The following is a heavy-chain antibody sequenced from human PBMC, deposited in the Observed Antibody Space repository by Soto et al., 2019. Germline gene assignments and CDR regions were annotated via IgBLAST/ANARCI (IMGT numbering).Heavy chain of an antibody. CDR1: GDSISSGDH. CDR2: IYHSVTT. CDR3: GRTDSVGYYPY. D-gene: IGHD3-22*01. Sequence: SETLSLTCAVSGDSISSGDHWAWIRQPPGKGLEWVASIYHSVTTYYNPSLTSRVNISVDTSNNQFSLKLTSVTAADSAVYYCGRTDSVGYYPYWGQGNLVTVSS. V-gene: IGHV4-38-2*01. J-gene: IGHJ4*02.